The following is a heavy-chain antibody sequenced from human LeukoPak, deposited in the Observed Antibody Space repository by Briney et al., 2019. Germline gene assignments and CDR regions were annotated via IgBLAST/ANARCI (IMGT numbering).Heavy chain of an antibody. CDR3: ARGKVPWIQLWLSRYFDY. CDR2: INHSGST. V-gene: IGHV4-34*01. D-gene: IGHD5-18*01. J-gene: IGHJ4*02. Sequence: SETLSLTCAVYGGSFSGYYWSWIRQPPGKGLEWIGEINHSGSTNYSPSLKSRVTISVDTSKNQFSLKLSSVTAADTAVYYCARGKVPWIQLWLSRYFDYWGQGTLVTVSS. CDR1: GGSFSGYY.